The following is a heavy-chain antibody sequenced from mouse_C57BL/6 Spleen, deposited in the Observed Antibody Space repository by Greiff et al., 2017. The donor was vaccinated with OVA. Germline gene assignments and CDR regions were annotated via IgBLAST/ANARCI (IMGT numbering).Heavy chain of an antibody. J-gene: IGHJ4*01. CDR2: ITHSGET. CDR3: AGDSRGYDVLDD. D-gene: IGHD2-2*01. Sequence: VKVVESGPGLVKPSQSLFLTCSITGFPITSGYYWIWIRQSPGNPLEWMGYITHSGETFYNPSLQSPFSITREKSKNQFVLQLNAVTTEDTARDDCAGDSRGYDVLDDWGQGTSVTVSS. CDR1: GFPITSGYY. V-gene: IGHV12-3*01.